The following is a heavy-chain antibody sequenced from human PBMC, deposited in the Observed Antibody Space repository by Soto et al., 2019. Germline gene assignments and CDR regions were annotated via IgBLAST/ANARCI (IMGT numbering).Heavy chain of an antibody. CDR3: ASSSGNNYGVGTNYYFDY. CDR2: IIPNFGTA. V-gene: IGHV1-69*06. Sequence: QVQLVQSGAEVKKPGSSVKVSCKTSGGTFSTYSIVWVRQAPGEGLEWMGGIIPNFGTANYAQKFQDRVTTTADKSTNTAFMELSSLKSEDTAMYYCASSSGNNYGVGTNYYFDYWGQGTLVTVSS. J-gene: IGHJ4*02. CDR1: GGTFSTYS. D-gene: IGHD1-26*01.